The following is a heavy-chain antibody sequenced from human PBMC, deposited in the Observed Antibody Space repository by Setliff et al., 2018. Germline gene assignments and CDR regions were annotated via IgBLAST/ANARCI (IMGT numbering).Heavy chain of an antibody. CDR3: ACPDILTGLPDY. CDR2: ISSSGSTI. D-gene: IGHD3-9*01. V-gene: IGHV3-48*03. CDR1: GFTFSSYE. J-gene: IGHJ4*02. Sequence: GGSLRLSCAASGFTFSSYEMNWVRQAPGKGLGWVSYISSSGSTIFYADSVKGRFTISRDNAKKSLYLQMNSLRAEDTAVYYCACPDILTGLPDYWGQGTLVTVSS.